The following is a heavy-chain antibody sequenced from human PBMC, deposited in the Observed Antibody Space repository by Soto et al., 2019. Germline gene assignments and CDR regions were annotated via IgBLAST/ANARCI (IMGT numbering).Heavy chain of an antibody. V-gene: IGHV3-30*18. CDR3: AKGGNYYDSSGYYEATTYYFDY. J-gene: IGHJ4*02. Sequence: GGSLRLSCAASGFTFSSYGMHWVRQAPGKGLEWVAVISYDGSNKYYADSVKGRFAISRDNSKNTLYLQMNSLRAEDTAVYYCAKGGNYYDSSGYYEATTYYFDYWGQGTLVTVSS. D-gene: IGHD3-22*01. CDR1: GFTFSSYG. CDR2: ISYDGSNK.